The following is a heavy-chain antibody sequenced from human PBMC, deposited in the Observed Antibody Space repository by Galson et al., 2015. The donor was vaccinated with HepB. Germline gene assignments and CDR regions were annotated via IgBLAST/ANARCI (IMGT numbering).Heavy chain of an antibody. CDR1: GFTFSSYG. CDR2: ISSDGSNT. J-gene: IGHJ4*02. D-gene: IGHD6-19*01. CDR3: AKSGSSGYSGSGCIDY. Sequence: SLRLSCAASGFTFSSYGMHWVRQAPGKALEWVAVISSDGSNTNYAESVKGRFTISRDNSKNTLYLQMDSLRAEDTALYYCAKSGSSGYSGSGCIDYWGQGTLVTVSP. V-gene: IGHV3-30*18.